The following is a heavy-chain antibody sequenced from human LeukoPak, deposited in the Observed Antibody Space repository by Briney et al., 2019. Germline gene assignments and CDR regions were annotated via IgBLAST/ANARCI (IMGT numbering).Heavy chain of an antibody. J-gene: IGHJ3*02. V-gene: IGHV4-59*12. CDR1: GGSISSYY. D-gene: IGHD6-19*01. CDR2: IYYSGST. CDR3: AREPLPIAVAGIDI. Sequence: SETLSLTCTVSGGSISSYYWSWIRQPPGKGLEWIGYIYYSGSTYYNPSLKSRVTISVDTSKNQFSLKLSSVTAADTAVYYCAREPLPIAVAGIDIWGQGTMVTVSS.